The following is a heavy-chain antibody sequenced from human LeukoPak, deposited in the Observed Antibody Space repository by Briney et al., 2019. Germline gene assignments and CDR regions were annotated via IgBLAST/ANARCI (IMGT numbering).Heavy chain of an antibody. CDR1: VGSISIYY. J-gene: IGHJ5*02. CDR2: IYYSGST. D-gene: IGHD6-25*01. V-gene: IGHV4-59*01. CDR3: TRGPRAGRNRFDP. Sequence: SETLSLTCTVSVGSISIYYWSWIRDPPGEGLEWIGYIYYSGSTNYNPSLKSRVTISVETSKNHSSLKLSSATAAGPAGYYFTRGPRAGRNRFDPWGQGTLVTVSS.